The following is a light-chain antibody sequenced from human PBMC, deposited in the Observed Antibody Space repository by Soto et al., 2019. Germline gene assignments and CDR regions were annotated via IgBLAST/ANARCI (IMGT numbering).Light chain of an antibody. J-gene: IGKJ2*01. CDR2: GAS. CDR3: QQLSNSLMST. V-gene: IGKV1-39*01. CDR1: HSISSF. Sequence: DFQLTQSPSSLSASVGDRVTIICRASHSISSFLNWYQQKPGKAPRLLIYGASSLQRGVPSRFSGSGSGTEFTLTISSLQPEDFATYYCQQLSNSLMSTFGQGTHLEIK.